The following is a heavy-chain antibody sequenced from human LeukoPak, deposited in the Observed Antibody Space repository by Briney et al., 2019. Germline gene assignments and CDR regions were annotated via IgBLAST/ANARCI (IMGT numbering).Heavy chain of an antibody. D-gene: IGHD6-19*01. CDR2: IRSDGTNK. J-gene: IGHJ6*03. Sequence: GGSLRLSCAVSGFTFSTYGMHWVRQALGKGLEWVAFIRSDGTNKYYADSVKGRFTISRDNSKNTLYLQMNSLRAEETAVYYCARVAVAGTIYYYYYMDVWGKGTTVTVSS. CDR3: ARVAVAGTIYYYYYMDV. V-gene: IGHV3-30*02. CDR1: GFTFSTYG.